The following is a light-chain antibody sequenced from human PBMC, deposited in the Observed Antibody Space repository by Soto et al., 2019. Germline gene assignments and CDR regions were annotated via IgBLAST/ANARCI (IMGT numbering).Light chain of an antibody. CDR1: QSVTTN. J-gene: IGKJ3*01. CDR3: QQRSNWPPVFT. V-gene: IGKV3-11*01. Sequence: EIVLTQSPATLSLSPGEGATLSCKASQSVTTNLAWYQHQPAQAPRLLIYDASNRATGIPARFSGSGSGTDFSLTISSLEPEDLAVYYCQQRSNWPPVFTFGPGTRVDLK. CDR2: DAS.